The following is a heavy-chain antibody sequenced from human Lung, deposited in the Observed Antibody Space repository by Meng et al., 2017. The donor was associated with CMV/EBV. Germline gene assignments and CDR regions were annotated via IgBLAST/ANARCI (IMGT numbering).Heavy chain of an antibody. V-gene: IGHV3-7*01. CDR1: GFTFSGYW. CDR2: IKQDGSEM. D-gene: IGHD2-21*01. CDR3: ARERHMDYGRDV. Sequence: GGSLRLXCAASGFTFSGYWMTWVRQAPGKWLEWVANIKQDGSEMYYLDSLKGRFTISRDNAKNSLYLQMNSLRGEDTAVYYCARERHMDYGRDVGGQGTTVTVSS. J-gene: IGHJ6*02.